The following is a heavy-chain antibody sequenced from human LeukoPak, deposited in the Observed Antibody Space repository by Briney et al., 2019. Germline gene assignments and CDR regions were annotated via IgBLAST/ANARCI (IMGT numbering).Heavy chain of an antibody. Sequence: GRSLRLSCAASRFTFSSYAMLWVRQLPGKGLEWVAIISYGSNTYYADSVKGRFTVSRDNSKNRLYLQMNSLRPEETALYYCAKDLEQWPAVPEYWGQGTLVIVSS. V-gene: IGHV3-30*04. D-gene: IGHD6-19*01. J-gene: IGHJ4*02. CDR3: AKDLEQWPAVPEY. CDR2: ISYGSNT. CDR1: RFTFSSYA.